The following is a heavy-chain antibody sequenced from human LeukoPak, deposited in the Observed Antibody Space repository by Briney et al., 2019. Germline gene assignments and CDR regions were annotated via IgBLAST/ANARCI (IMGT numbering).Heavy chain of an antibody. CDR2: IKQDGSEK. J-gene: IGHJ4*02. D-gene: IGHD7-27*01. CDR1: GFTLGNYW. CDR3: ARDYVWGSSESDY. V-gene: IGHV3-7*01. Sequence: PGGSLTLSCVASGFTLGNYWMTWFRPTPGRGREWVGNIKQDGSEKYYVDSVKGRFTISRDNAKNSLYLQMNSLRVEDTAIYYCARDYVWGSSESDYWGQGTLVTVSS.